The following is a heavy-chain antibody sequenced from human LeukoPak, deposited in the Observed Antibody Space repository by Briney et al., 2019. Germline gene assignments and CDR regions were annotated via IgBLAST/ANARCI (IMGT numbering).Heavy chain of an antibody. J-gene: IGHJ4*02. Sequence: PGGSLRLSCAASGFTFSSYAMSWVRQAPGKGLEWVSAISGSGGSTYYADSVKGRFTISRDNSKNTLYLQMNSLRAEDTAVYYCAKDRESSSRPYFFDYWAREPWSPSPQ. D-gene: IGHD6-6*01. CDR2: ISGSGGST. CDR1: GFTFSSYA. CDR3: AKDRESSSRPYFFDY. V-gene: IGHV3-23*01.